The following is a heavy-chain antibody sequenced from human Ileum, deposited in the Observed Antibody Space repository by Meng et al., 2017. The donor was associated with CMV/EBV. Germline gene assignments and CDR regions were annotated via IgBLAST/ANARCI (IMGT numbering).Heavy chain of an antibody. CDR2: IHISGAT. D-gene: IGHD1-1*01. J-gene: IGHJ4*02. CDR3: AREMSRTGFFDY. Sequence: QVPLQESGTVLVVPSETLSLTCTVSGVSIRSGDYYWSWIRQPAGKGLEWIGRIHISGATNYNPSLKSRVTMSVDTSKNQFSLKVRSVTAADTAVYYCAREMSRTGFFDYWGQGNLVTVSS. CDR1: GVSIRSGDYY. V-gene: IGHV4-61*02.